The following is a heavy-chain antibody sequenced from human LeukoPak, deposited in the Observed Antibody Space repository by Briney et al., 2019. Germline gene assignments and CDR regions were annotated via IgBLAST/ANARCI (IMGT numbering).Heavy chain of an antibody. V-gene: IGHV1-46*01. D-gene: IGHD3-10*01. CDR1: GYTFTSYY. CDR2: INPSGGSA. J-gene: IGHJ6*02. CDR3: ARDQYGSGSDEYYYYYGMDV. Sequence: ASVTVSCKASGYTFTSYYMHWVRQAPGQGLEWMGIINPSGGSASYAQKFQGRVTMTRDTSTSTVYMELSSLRSEDTAVYYCARDQYGSGSDEYYYYYGMDVWGQGTTVTVSS.